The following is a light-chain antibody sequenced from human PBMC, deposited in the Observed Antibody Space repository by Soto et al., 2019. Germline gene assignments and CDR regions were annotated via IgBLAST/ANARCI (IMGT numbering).Light chain of an antibody. V-gene: IGLV2-14*01. CDR1: SSDVGGYSF. Sequence: SVLTQPASVSGSPGQSIAISCTGTSSDVGGYSFVSWYQQHPGKAPKVMIYDVSNRPSGVSDRFSGSKSGNTASLTISWLQAEDEADYYCSSYTSSSLYVFGTGTKVTVL. J-gene: IGLJ1*01. CDR3: SSYTSSSLYV. CDR2: DVS.